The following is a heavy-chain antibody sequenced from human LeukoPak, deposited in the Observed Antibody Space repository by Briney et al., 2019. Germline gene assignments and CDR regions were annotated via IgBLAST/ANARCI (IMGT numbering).Heavy chain of an antibody. V-gene: IGHV3-48*01. CDR1: GFTVSAYA. Sequence: GGSLRLSCAASGFTVSAYAMAWVRQAPGKGLEWVSYISSSSSTIYYADSVKGRFTISRDNAKNSLYLQMNSLRAEDTAVYYCARGAYYYEDWGQGTLVTVSS. CDR2: ISSSSSTI. CDR3: ARGAYYYED. D-gene: IGHD3-22*01. J-gene: IGHJ4*02.